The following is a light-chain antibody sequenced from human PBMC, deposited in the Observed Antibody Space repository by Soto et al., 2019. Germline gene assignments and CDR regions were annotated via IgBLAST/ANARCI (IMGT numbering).Light chain of an antibody. CDR2: EVT. V-gene: IGLV2-8*01. J-gene: IGLJ1*01. Sequence: QSALTQPPSASGSPGQSVTISCTGTSSDVGGYNFVSWYQQHPGKAPQLIIYEVTKRPSGVPDRFSGSKSGNTASLTVSGLQTEDEADYYCSSYAATKNYVFGSGTKVTVL. CDR1: SSDVGGYNF. CDR3: SSYAATKNYV.